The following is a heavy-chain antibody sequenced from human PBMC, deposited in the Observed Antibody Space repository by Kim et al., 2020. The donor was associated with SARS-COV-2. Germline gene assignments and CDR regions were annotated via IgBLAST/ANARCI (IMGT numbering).Heavy chain of an antibody. J-gene: IGHJ4*02. D-gene: IGHD6-19*01. CDR2: INTKTRNP. V-gene: IGHV7-4-1*02. Sequence: ASVKVSCKASGYTFTNYAMNWVRQAPGQGLEWVGWINTKTRNPTYAQGFTGRFVFSLDTSVSTAYLQISSLKTEDTAVYYCAALIAVSGIHWGQGTLVTVSS. CDR1: GYTFTNYA. CDR3: AALIAVSGIH.